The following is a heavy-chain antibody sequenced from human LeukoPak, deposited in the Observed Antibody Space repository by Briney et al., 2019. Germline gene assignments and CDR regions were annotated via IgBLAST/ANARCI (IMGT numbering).Heavy chain of an antibody. D-gene: IGHD1-1*01. CDR2: ISSDGSNK. CDR3: AKGHSAHGTGFDY. J-gene: IGHJ4*02. Sequence: GGSLRLSCAASGITFSNYAMHWVRQAPGKGLEWVSLISSDGSNKYYADSVKGRFTISRDNSKSTLYLQMNSLRAEDTAVYYCAKGHSAHGTGFDYWGQGTLAIVSS. V-gene: IGHV3-33*05. CDR1: GITFSNYA.